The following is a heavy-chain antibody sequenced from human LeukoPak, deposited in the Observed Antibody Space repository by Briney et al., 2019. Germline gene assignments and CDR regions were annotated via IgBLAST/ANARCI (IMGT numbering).Heavy chain of an antibody. CDR2: ISANNGNT. D-gene: IGHD2-15*01. CDR1: GYTFTSYG. Sequence: ASVKVSCKASGYTFTSYGISWVRQAPGQGLEWMGWISANNGNTNYAQKFQGRLTMNTETSTNTDYMEVRSLRPDDTAVYYCARDFFHGHCSGLTCFLLDSWGQGSLVIVSS. J-gene: IGHJ4*02. CDR3: ARDFFHGHCSGLTCFLLDS. V-gene: IGHV1-18*01.